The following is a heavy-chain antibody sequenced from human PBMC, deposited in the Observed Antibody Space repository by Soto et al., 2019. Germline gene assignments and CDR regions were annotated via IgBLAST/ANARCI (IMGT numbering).Heavy chain of an antibody. CDR3: ARGKEDYYDSSGYFDY. J-gene: IGHJ4*02. V-gene: IGHV5-51*01. Sequence: GESLKISCKGSGYSFTSYWIGRVRQMPGKGLEWMGIIYPGDSDTRYSPSFQGQVTISADKSISTAYLKWSSLKASDTAMYYCARGKEDYYDSSGYFDYWGQGTLVTVSS. D-gene: IGHD3-22*01. CDR1: GYSFTSYW. CDR2: IYPGDSDT.